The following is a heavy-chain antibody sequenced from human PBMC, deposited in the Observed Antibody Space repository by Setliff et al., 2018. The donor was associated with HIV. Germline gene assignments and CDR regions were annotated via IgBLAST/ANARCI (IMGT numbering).Heavy chain of an antibody. J-gene: IGHJ4*02. D-gene: IGHD6-19*01. CDR3: VCRTVVAGKGLPPDS. Sequence: SVKVSCKASGGTFTSSAFSWGRQAPGQGVEWMGGIIPILSMTNYAQKFQGRATITADISTSTAYLELSSLRSEDTALFYCVCRTVVAGKGLPPDSWGQGTLVTVSS. V-gene: IGHV1-69*10. CDR1: GGTFTSSA. CDR2: IIPILSMT.